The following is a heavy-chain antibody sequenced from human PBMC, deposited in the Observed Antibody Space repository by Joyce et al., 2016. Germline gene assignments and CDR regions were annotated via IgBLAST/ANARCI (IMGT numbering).Heavy chain of an antibody. CDR1: GGSISSGGYY. J-gene: IGHJ5*02. CDR2: IYDSVST. D-gene: IGHD3-3*01. CDR3: ARGVASGFTLFGVVTQRFDP. V-gene: IGHV4-31*03. Sequence: QVQLRESGPGLVKPSQTLSLTCTVSGGSISSGGYYWSWLRQHPGKDLEWIGYIYDSVSTLYNPSLKSRVAMSIDTSKNHFSLKLSSVTGADTAVYYCARGVASGFTLFGVVTQRFDPWGRGTLVTVSS.